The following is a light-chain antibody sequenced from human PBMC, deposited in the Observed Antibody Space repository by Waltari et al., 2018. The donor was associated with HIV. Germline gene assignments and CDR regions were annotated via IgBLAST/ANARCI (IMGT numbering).Light chain of an antibody. CDR1: ALPKQY. J-gene: IGLJ3*02. CDR2: KDT. Sequence: SPELTQPPSVSVSPGQTARITCFGDALPKQYAYWYQQKPGQAPILVMYKDTKRPSGIPERFSGSSSGTTVTLTISGVQPEDEADYYCQSADSSGTYWMFGGGTKLTVL. CDR3: QSADSSGTYWM. V-gene: IGLV3-25*03.